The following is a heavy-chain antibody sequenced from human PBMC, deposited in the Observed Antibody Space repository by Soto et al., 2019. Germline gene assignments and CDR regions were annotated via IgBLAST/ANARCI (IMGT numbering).Heavy chain of an antibody. CDR1: GFTFSNYG. J-gene: IGHJ4*02. CDR3: AISLREVDPAMIAGAY. D-gene: IGHD5-18*01. Sequence: QVELVESGGGVVQPGGSLRLSCAASGFTFSNYGLHWVRQAPGKGLEWATVISCDGSNKYYADYMKGGFTVPRDNSKNTLYLQMTSLRSEDTAMYYGAISLREVDPAMIAGAYWGQGPLVSVSS. V-gene: IGHV3-30*03. CDR2: ISCDGSNK.